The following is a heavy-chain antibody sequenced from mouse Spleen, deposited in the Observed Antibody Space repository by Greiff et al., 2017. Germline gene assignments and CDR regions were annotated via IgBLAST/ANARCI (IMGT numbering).Heavy chain of an antibody. V-gene: IGHV1-15*01. J-gene: IGHJ3*01. Sequence: QVQLKESGAELVRPGASVTLSCKASGYTFTDYEMHWVKQTPVHGLEWIGAIDPETGGTAYNQKFKGKAILTADKSSSTAYMELRSLTSEDSAVYYCTRTPRQLGLSWFAYWGQGTLVTVSA. CDR2: IDPETGGT. CDR3: TRTPRQLGLSWFAY. CDR1: GYTFTDYE. D-gene: IGHD3-2*01.